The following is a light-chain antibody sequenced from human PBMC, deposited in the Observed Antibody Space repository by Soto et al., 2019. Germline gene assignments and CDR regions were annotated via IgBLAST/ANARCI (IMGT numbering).Light chain of an antibody. CDR2: GAS. J-gene: IGKJ2*01. CDR1: QSVSSN. Sequence: EIVMTQSPATLSVSPGERATLSCRASQSVSSNLAGYQQKPGQAPRLLIYGASTRATDITARFSGSGSGTDFTLTISSLQSEDFAVYYCQQYNNWPPITFGQGTKLEIK. V-gene: IGKV3-15*01. CDR3: QQYNNWPPIT.